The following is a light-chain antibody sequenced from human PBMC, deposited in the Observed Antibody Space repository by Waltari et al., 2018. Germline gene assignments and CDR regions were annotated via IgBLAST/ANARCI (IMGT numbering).Light chain of an antibody. J-gene: IGLJ3*02. Sequence: SYALTQLPSVSVSPGQTARITCSGDALPTQYVYWYQQKSGQAPILVIYKDNKRPLGIPERFSGSTSGTTKTLTISGVQAEDEADYYCQSSDISATWVFGGGTKLTVL. V-gene: IGLV3-25*03. CDR2: KDN. CDR1: ALPTQY. CDR3: QSSDISATWV.